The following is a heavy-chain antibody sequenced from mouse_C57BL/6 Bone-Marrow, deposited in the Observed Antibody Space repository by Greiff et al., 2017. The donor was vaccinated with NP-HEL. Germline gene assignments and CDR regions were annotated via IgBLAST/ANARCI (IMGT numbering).Heavy chain of an antibody. D-gene: IGHD2-5*01. J-gene: IGHJ2*01. CDR3: ARAPYSNSYFDY. Sequence: VQLVESGPELVQPGASVKISCKASGYAFSSSWMNWVKQRPGKGLEWIGRIYPGDGDTNYNGKFKGKATLTADKYSSTAYMQRSSLTSEDSAVYCCARAPYSNSYFDYWGQGTTLTVSS. V-gene: IGHV1-82*01. CDR1: GYAFSSSW. CDR2: IYPGDGDT.